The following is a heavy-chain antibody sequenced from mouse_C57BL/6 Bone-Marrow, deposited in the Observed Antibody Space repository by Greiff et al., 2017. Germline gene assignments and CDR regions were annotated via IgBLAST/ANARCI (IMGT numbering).Heavy chain of an antibody. CDR3: AREVSSVYYAMDY. V-gene: IGHV1-69*01. D-gene: IGHD3-2*02. Sequence: VQLQQPGAELVMPGASVKLSCKASGYTFTSYWMHWVKQRPGQGLEWIGEIDPSDSYTNYNQKFKGKSTLTVDKSSSTAYLQLSSLTSEDSAVYYCAREVSSVYYAMDYWGQGTSVTVSS. J-gene: IGHJ4*01. CDR2: IDPSDSYT. CDR1: GYTFTSYW.